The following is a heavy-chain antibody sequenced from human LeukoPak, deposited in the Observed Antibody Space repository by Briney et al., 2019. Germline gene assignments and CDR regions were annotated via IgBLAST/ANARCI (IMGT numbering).Heavy chain of an antibody. Sequence: ASVKVSCKASGYTFTSYYMHWVRQAPGQGLEWMGIINPSGCSTSYAQKFQGRVTMTRDTSTSTVYMELSSLRSEDTAVYYCARDPNGIAAAGIFDYWGQGTLVTVSS. CDR1: GYTFTSYY. CDR2: INPSGCST. V-gene: IGHV1-46*01. J-gene: IGHJ4*02. D-gene: IGHD6-13*01. CDR3: ARDPNGIAAAGIFDY.